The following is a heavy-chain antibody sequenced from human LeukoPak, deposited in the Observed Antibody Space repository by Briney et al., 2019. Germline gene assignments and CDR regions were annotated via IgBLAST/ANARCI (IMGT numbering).Heavy chain of an antibody. CDR3: AKDRRIAVAGDAFDI. D-gene: IGHD6-19*01. J-gene: IGHJ3*02. CDR1: GFTFSSYG. CDR2: IRYDGSNK. V-gene: IGHV3-30*02. Sequence: PGGSLRLSCAASGFTFSSYGMHWVRQVPGKGLEWVVFIRYDGSNKYYADSVKGRFTISRDNSKNTLYLQMNSLRAEDTAVYYCAKDRRIAVAGDAFDIWGQGTMVTVSS.